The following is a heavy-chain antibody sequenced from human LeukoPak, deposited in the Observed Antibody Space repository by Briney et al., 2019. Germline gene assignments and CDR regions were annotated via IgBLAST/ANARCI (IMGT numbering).Heavy chain of an antibody. V-gene: IGHV4-4*02. CDR1: GGSISSSNW. CDR3: ARYNWNPTLVNWFDP. CDR2: IYHSGST. D-gene: IGHD1-20*01. Sequence: SETLSLTCAVSGGSISSSNWWSWVRQPPGKGLEWIGEIYHSGSTNYNPSLKSRVTISVDKSKNQFSLKLSSVTAADTAVYYCARYNWNPTLVNWFDPWGQGTLVTVSS. J-gene: IGHJ5*02.